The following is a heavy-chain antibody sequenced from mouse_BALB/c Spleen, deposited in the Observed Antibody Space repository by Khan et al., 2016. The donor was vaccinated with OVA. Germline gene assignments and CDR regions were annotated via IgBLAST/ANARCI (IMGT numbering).Heavy chain of an antibody. CDR1: GFSLISYG. V-gene: IGHV2-3*01. CDR3: AKFSTEFYSMDY. D-gene: IGHD1-1*01. J-gene: IGHJ4*01. CDR2: IWGDGSI. Sequence: QVQLKESGPGLVAPSQSLSITCTVSGFSLISYGVNWVRQPPGNGLEWLGVIWGDGSINYHSTLKSRLIISKDNSKRQVFLTLNSLQTDDTATYYWAKFSTEFYSMDYRSQGTTVTVSS.